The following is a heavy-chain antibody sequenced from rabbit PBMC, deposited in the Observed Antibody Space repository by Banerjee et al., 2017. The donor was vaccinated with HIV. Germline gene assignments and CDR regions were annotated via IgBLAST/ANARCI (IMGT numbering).Heavy chain of an antibody. CDR3: ARERYAGYGYATDGMDL. CDR2: INSNTGNT. V-gene: IGHV1S45*01. J-gene: IGHJ6*01. D-gene: IGHD6-1*01. Sequence: QEQLVESGGGLVTLGGSLKLSCKASGIDFSSSYYMCWVRQAPGKGLEWIACINSNTGNTVYASWAKGPFTISKTSSTTVTLQMTSLTAADTATYFCARERYAGYGYATDGMDLWGPGTLVTVS. CDR1: GIDFSSSYY.